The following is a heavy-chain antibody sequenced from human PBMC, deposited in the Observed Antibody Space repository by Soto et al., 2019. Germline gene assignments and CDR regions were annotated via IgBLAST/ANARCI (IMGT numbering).Heavy chain of an antibody. V-gene: IGHV4-4*02. CDR2: IYDIGQT. J-gene: IGHJ6*02. CDR1: GAAISSSNW. D-gene: IGHD2-8*01. CDR3: ARRTWGMDV. Sequence: QVQLQESGPGLVKPSGTLALTCAVSGAAISSSNWWSWVRQPPGKGLEWIGEIYDIGQTNYNPSLESRVTSSVDKSKNQFSLRLSSVTAADTAVYYCARRTWGMDVWGQGTTVIVSS.